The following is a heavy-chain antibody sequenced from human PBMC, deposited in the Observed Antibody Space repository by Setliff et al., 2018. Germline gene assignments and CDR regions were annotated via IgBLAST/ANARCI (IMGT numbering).Heavy chain of an antibody. CDR2: TYYSGTT. D-gene: IGHD6-19*01. CDR1: GGSMNNNY. J-gene: IGHJ4*02. Sequence: SETLSLTCTVSGGSMNNNYWTWIRQPPGKRLEWIGYTYYSGTTNYNPSLKSRVTISVDTSKNQFSLRLSSATAADTAVYYCTGGSQWLPSNWGQGTLVTVSS. V-gene: IGHV4-59*12. CDR3: TGGSQWLPSN.